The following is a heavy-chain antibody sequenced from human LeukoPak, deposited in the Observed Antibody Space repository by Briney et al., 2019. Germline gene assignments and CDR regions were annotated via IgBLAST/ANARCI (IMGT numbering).Heavy chain of an antibody. V-gene: IGHV3-9*01. J-gene: IGHJ6*02. CDR2: ISWNSGSI. CDR1: GFTFDDYA. CDR3: AKGPAYYYYGMDV. Sequence: PGGSLRLSCAASGFTFDDYAMHWVRHAPGKGLEWVSGISWNSGSIGYADSVKGRFTISRDNAKNSLYLQMNSPRAEDTALYYCAKGPAYYYYGMDVWGQGTTVTVSS.